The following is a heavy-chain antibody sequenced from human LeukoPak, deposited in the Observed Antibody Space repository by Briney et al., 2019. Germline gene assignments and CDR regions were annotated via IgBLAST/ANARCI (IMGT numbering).Heavy chain of an antibody. CDR2: IYHSGST. Sequence: PSETLSLTCTVSGGSISTYYWNWLRQPPGKGLEWIGYIYHSGSTNYNPSLQSRVTISVDTSKNQFSLNLHSGTAADTAVYYCARGGAARLHFQNWGQGTLVTVSS. J-gene: IGHJ1*01. CDR3: ARGGAARLHFQN. V-gene: IGHV4-59*01. CDR1: GGSISTYY. D-gene: IGHD6-6*01.